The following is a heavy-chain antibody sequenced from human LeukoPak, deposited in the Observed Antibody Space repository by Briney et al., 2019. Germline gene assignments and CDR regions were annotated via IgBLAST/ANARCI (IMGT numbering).Heavy chain of an antibody. V-gene: IGHV3-23*01. Sequence: GGSLRLSCAASGFTFSSYAMSRVRQAPGKGLEWVSAISGSGGSTYYADSVKGRFTISRDNSKNTLYLQMNSLRAEDTAVYYCAKDVLRFGELPYYFDYWGQGTLVTVSS. D-gene: IGHD3-10*01. CDR3: AKDVLRFGELPYYFDY. CDR2: ISGSGGST. J-gene: IGHJ4*02. CDR1: GFTFSSYA.